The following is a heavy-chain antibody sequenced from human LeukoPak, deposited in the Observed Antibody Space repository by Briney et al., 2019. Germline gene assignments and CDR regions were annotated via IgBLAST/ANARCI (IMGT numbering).Heavy chain of an antibody. V-gene: IGHV3-7*01. J-gene: IGHJ4*02. D-gene: IGHD5-18*01. CDR2: IKQDGSEK. CDR1: GFTYTSSW. CDR3: ARDLSGGYSYGSPDY. Sequence: GGSLRLSCAAFGFTYTSSWMSWVRQAPGKGLEWVAKIKQDGSEKFYVDSVKGRFTISRDNANNSLYLQMNSLRVEDTAVYYCARDLSGGYSYGSPDYWGQGTLVTVSS.